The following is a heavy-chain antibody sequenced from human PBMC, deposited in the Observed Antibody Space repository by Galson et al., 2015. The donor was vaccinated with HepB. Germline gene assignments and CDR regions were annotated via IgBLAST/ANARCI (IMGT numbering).Heavy chain of an antibody. CDR1: GYSCTRNR. J-gene: IGHJ4*02. CDR2: IYPGDSDT. D-gene: IGHD3-16*01. CDR3: ASLRGSDPLGFDY. Sequence: QSGAAATKPRESLKISCKGSGYSCTRNRIGWVRQMPGKGLELMAIIYPGDSDTRYSPSVQGQVTISNDKSISTAYLQWSSLRASDTAMYYCASLRGSDPLGFDYWGQGTLVTVSS. V-gene: IGHV5-51*01.